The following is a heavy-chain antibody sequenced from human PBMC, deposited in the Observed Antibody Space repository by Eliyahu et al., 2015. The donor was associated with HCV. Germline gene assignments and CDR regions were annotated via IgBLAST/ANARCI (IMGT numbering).Heavy chain of an antibody. CDR2: FHYSWST. Sequence: QVQLQESGPGLVKPSETLSLTCSXSGGXIXXYYWSWIRQPPGKGLEWIGYFHYSWSTNYNPSLKSRVSISIDTSKNQFSLKLSSVTAADTAVYYCASGGGGIAVAGTGGWFDPWGQGTLVTVSS. V-gene: IGHV4-59*01. J-gene: IGHJ5*02. CDR1: GGXIXXYY. CDR3: ASGGGGIAVAGTGGWFDP. D-gene: IGHD6-19*01.